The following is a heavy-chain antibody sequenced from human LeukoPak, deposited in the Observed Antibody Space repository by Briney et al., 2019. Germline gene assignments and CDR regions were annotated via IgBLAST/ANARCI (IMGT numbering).Heavy chain of an antibody. Sequence: GGSLRLSCAASGFTFSSYSMNWVRQAPGKGLEWVSSISSSSSYIYYADSVKGRFTISRDNAKNSLYLQMNSLRAEDTAVYYCARDAGLNPDFDYWGQGTLVTVSS. CDR2: ISSSSSYI. V-gene: IGHV3-21*01. CDR3: ARDAGLNPDFDY. D-gene: IGHD6-13*01. J-gene: IGHJ4*02. CDR1: GFTFSSYS.